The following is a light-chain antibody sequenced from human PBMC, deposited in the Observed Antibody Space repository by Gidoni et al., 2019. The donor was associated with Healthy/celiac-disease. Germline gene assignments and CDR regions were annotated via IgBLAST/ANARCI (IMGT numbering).Light chain of an antibody. CDR3: QQSYSTPLT. CDR1: QSISSY. J-gene: IGKJ3*01. V-gene: IGKV1-39*01. Sequence: DIQMTQSPSSLSASVGARVNITCRASQSISSYLNWYQQKPGKAPKLLSYAASSLQIGVPSRFSGSGSGTDFTLTISSLQPEDFATYYCQQSYSTPLTFGPGTKVDIK. CDR2: AAS.